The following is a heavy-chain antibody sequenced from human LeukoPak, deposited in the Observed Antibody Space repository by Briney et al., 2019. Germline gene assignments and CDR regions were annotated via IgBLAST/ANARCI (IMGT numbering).Heavy chain of an antibody. Sequence: PGGSLRLSCAASGFTFSSYEMNWVRQAPGKGLEWVSYISSSGSTIYYADSVKRRFTISRDNAKNSLYLQMNSLRAEDTAVYYCARGLGYSKPTNYYMDVWGKGTTVTVSS. CDR3: ARGLGYSKPTNYYMDV. CDR1: GFTFSSYE. J-gene: IGHJ6*03. D-gene: IGHD4-11*01. V-gene: IGHV3-48*03. CDR2: ISSSGSTI.